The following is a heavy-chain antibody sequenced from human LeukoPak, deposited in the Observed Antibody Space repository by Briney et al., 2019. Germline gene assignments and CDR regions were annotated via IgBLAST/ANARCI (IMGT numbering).Heavy chain of an antibody. CDR1: GFTFSSYA. CDR3: AKDKMGSYDLFDY. V-gene: IGHV3-23*01. Sequence: GGSLRLSCAASGFTFSSYAMSWVRQAPGKGLEWVSAISGSGGSTYYADSVKGRFTISRDNSKNTLYLQMNSLRAEDSAVYYCAKDKMGSYDLFDYWGQGTLVTVSS. CDR2: ISGSGGST. D-gene: IGHD5-18*01. J-gene: IGHJ4*02.